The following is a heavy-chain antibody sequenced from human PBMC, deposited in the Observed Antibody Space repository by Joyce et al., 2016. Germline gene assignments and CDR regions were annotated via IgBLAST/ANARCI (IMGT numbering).Heavy chain of an antibody. CDR3: ARDGSGSYVFDY. J-gene: IGHJ4*02. Sequence: QVQLVESGGGVVPPGRSLRLSCAASGFTFSAHEMYWVRQSPGKGLDWVAFISLEESRHSYADSVKGRFTISRDNSKNTLYLQMNSLRGEDTAVYYCARDGSGSYVFDYLGQGTLVTVSS. V-gene: IGHV3-30-3*01. D-gene: IGHD1-26*01. CDR2: ISLEESRH. CDR1: GFTFSAHE.